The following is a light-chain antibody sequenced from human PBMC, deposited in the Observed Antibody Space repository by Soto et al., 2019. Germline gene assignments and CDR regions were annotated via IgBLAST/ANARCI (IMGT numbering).Light chain of an antibody. V-gene: IGLV1-47*01. CDR1: SSNIGSNY. CDR3: AAWDDSLSGQV. CDR2: RNN. Sequence: QSVLTQPPSASGTPGQRVTISCSGSSSNIGSNYVYWYQQLPGTAPKLLIYRNNQRPSGVPDRLSGSKSGTSASLAISGLRSEDEADYYCAAWDDSLSGQVFGTGTKLTVL. J-gene: IGLJ1*01.